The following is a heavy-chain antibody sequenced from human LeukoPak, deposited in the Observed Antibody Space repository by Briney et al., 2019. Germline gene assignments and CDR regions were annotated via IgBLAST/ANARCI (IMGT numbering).Heavy chain of an antibody. CDR2: IKYSGSP. D-gene: IGHD3-10*01. V-gene: IGHV4-34*01. Sequence: SETRSLTCAVYGGSFSGYYWSWIRQPPGKVLEWIGEIKYSGSPNYNTSLKSRVTISVDASKNQFSLKLSPVAAADTAVYYCAREGRYYYGSGSYFDYWGQGTLVTVSS. J-gene: IGHJ4*02. CDR1: GGSFSGYY. CDR3: AREGRYYYGSGSYFDY.